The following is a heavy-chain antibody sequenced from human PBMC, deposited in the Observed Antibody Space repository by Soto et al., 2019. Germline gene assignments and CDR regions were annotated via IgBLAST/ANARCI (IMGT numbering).Heavy chain of an antibody. CDR1: GFIVSSNY. D-gene: IGHD5-18*01. J-gene: IGHJ5*02. CDR2: IYSGGST. Sequence: EVQLVESGGGLIQPGGSLRLSCAASGFIVSSNYMSWVRQAPGKGLEWVSVIYSGGSTYYADSVKGRFTISRDNSKNTLYLPMNSLRAEDTAVYYCARDSRGYGGFDPWGQGTLVTVSS. V-gene: IGHV3-53*01. CDR3: ARDSRGYGGFDP.